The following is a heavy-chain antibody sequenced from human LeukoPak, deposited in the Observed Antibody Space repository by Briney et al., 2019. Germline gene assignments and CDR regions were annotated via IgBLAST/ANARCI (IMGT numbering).Heavy chain of an antibody. CDR1: GASFSGYY. J-gene: IGHJ3*01. V-gene: IGHV4-34*01. CDR3: AREGSAGAFDV. Sequence: PSETLSLTCTVYGASFSGYYWTWVRQPPGKGLEWIGEINHSGSTKYNPSLKSRVTISVDTSKNQFSLNLSSVTAADTAVYYCAREGSAGAFDVWGQGTMVTVAS. CDR2: INHSGST. D-gene: IGHD2-15*01.